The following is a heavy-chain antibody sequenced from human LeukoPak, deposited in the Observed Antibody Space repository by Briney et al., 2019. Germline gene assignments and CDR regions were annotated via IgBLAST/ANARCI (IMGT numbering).Heavy chain of an antibody. CDR2: IYYSGST. D-gene: IGHD4-17*01. CDR1: GGSISSGDYY. V-gene: IGHV4-30-4*01. J-gene: IGHJ6*02. Sequence: PSETLSLTCTVSGGSISSGDYYWSWIRQPPGKGLEWIGYIYYSGSTNYNPSLKSLVTISVDTSKNQFSLKLSSVTAADTAVYYWARGDYGDYSTGDYYYGMDVWGQGTTVTVSS. CDR3: ARGDYGDYSTGDYYYGMDV.